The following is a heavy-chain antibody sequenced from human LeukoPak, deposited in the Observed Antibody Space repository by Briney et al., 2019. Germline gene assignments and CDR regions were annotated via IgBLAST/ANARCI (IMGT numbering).Heavy chain of an antibody. Sequence: ASVKVSCKASGYTFTGYYMHWVRQAPGQGLEWMGWINPNSGGTSYAQKFQGRVTMTRDTSISTAYMELSRLRSDDTAVYYCARSRSWQSSDAFDIWGQGTMVTVSS. V-gene: IGHV1-2*02. CDR3: ARSRSWQSSDAFDI. D-gene: IGHD1-26*01. CDR1: GYTFTGYY. J-gene: IGHJ3*02. CDR2: INPNSGGT.